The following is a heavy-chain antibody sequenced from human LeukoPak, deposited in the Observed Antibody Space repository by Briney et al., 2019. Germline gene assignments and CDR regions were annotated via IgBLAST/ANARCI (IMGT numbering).Heavy chain of an antibody. CDR3: ARGYTETLSFDY. J-gene: IGHJ4*02. CDR1: GGSISSYY. Sequence: PSETLSLTCTVSGGSISSYYWSWIRQPPGKGLEWIGYIYYSGSTTYNPSLKSRVTISVDTSKNQFSLILSSVTAADTAVYYCARGYTETLSFDYWGPGILVTVSS. D-gene: IGHD1-14*01. V-gene: IGHV4-59*01. CDR2: IYYSGST.